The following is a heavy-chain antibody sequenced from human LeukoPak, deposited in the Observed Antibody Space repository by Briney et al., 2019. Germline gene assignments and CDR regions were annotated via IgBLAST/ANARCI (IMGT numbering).Heavy chain of an antibody. V-gene: IGHV4-38-2*02. J-gene: IGHJ4*02. CDR1: GYTISSDYY. Sequence: SETLSLTCTVSGYTISSDYYRGFGRPPAEKLQERTASIYRSGTTDYNPSLQSRITMFVDTSRNQFSLKLRSVTAADTAVYYCAGKRAFYYFDSWGPGTLVTVSA. CDR3: AGKRAFYYFDS. CDR2: IYRSGTT.